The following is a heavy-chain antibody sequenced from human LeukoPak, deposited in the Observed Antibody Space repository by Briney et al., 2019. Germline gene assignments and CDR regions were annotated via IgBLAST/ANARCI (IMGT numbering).Heavy chain of an antibody. CDR1: GGTFSSYA. Sequence: ASVKVSCKASGGTFSSYAISWVRQAPGQGLEWMGIINPSGGSTNYAQKFQGRVTVTRDTSTSTVYMELSSLRSEDTAVYYCAKGPRITLVRGGQWYYYMDVWGKGTTVTIS. CDR2: INPSGGST. D-gene: IGHD3-10*01. V-gene: IGHV1-46*01. J-gene: IGHJ6*03. CDR3: AKGPRITLVRGGQWYYYMDV.